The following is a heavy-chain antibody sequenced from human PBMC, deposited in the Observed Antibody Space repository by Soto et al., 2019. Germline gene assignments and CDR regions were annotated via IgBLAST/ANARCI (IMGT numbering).Heavy chain of an antibody. D-gene: IGHD1-26*01. V-gene: IGHV1-69*13. CDR3: ARDHSGSYPEYAWFDP. CDR2: IIPIFGTA. CDR1: GYTFTNYA. J-gene: IGHJ5*02. Sequence: SVKVSCKASGYTFTNYAISWVRQAPGQGLEWMGGIIPIFGTANYAQKFQGRVTITADESTSTAYMELSSLRSEDTAVYYCARDHSGSYPEYAWFDPWGQGTLVTVSS.